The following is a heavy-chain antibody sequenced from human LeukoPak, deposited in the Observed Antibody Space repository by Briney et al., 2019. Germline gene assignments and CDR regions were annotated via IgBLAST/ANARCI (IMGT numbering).Heavy chain of an antibody. J-gene: IGHJ3*02. D-gene: IGHD3-16*01. CDR3: AREGDSQRSDAFDI. V-gene: IGHV3-66*02. Sequence: GGSLRLSCAASGFTISSNYMNWVRQAPGKGLEWVSIIYGGGSTYYADSVKGRFTISRDNSKNTLYLQMNSLRAEDTAVYYCAREGDSQRSDAFDIWGQGTLVTVSS. CDR1: GFTISSNY. CDR2: IYGGGST.